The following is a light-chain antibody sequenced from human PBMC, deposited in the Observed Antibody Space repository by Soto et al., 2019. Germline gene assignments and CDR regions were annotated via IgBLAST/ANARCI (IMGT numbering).Light chain of an antibody. V-gene: IGKV3-11*01. J-gene: IGKJ4*01. Sequence: IVLTQSPATLSLSPGEGATLSCSASQSIGSYLAWYQQEPGKAPRLLICDASNRATGIPARFSGSGSGTDFTLNISSIAPEDFAVYFCQQRSEWPLTFGGGTKVEIK. CDR1: QSIGSY. CDR2: DAS. CDR3: QQRSEWPLT.